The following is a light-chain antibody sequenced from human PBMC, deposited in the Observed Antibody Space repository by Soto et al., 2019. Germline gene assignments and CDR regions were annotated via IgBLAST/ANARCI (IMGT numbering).Light chain of an antibody. CDR3: CSYAGRYTWV. J-gene: IGLJ3*02. CDR1: SSDVGAYNY. Sequence: QSALTQPHSVSGSPGRSVTISCTGTSSDVGAYNYVSWYQQHPGKAPKFMIYAVTKRPSGVPDRFSGSKSGNTASLTISGLQAEDEADYYCCSYAGRYTWVFGGGTKVTVL. V-gene: IGLV2-11*01. CDR2: AVT.